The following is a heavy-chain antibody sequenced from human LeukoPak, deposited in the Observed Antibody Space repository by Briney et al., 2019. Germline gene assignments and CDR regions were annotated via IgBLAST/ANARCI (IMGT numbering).Heavy chain of an antibody. D-gene: IGHD6-19*01. CDR3: ARRGSGWYVDY. J-gene: IGHJ4*02. V-gene: IGHV5-51*01. Sequence: GESLKISCKGSGFSFDNYWIGWVRQMPGKGLEWVGIIYPGDADTRYSPSFQGQVTISADKSISTAYLQWSSLKASDTAMYYCARRGSGWYVDYWGQGTLVTVSS. CDR2: IYPGDADT. CDR1: GFSFDNYW.